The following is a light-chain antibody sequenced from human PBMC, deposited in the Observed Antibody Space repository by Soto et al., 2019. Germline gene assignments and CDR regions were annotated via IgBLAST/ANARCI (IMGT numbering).Light chain of an antibody. V-gene: IGKV1-12*01. CDR1: QDINGW. CDR3: QQADSFPIT. J-gene: IGKJ2*01. Sequence: DIQMTQSPSSVSASIGDRVTITCRASQDINGWLAWYQQKPGKAPKLLIYATSSLQSGVPSRFIGSGSVTEFALTITSLQPEDFATYYCQQADSFPITFAQGTRVEIK. CDR2: ATS.